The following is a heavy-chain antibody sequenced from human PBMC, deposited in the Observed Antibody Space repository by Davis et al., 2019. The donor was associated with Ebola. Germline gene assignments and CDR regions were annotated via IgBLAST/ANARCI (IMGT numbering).Heavy chain of an antibody. Sequence: GESLKISCEASGFSFSDYYMSWIRQVPGKGLEWLSYITNSGGTIYYADSVRGRFTISRDNANHSVSLQMNSLRVDDTGIYFCARDGKLTTRNGRLINSRYFDLWGRGTLVTVSS. D-gene: IGHD4-17*01. J-gene: IGHJ2*01. V-gene: IGHV3-11*04. CDR2: ITNSGGTI. CDR3: ARDGKLTTRNGRLINSRYFDL. CDR1: GFSFSDYY.